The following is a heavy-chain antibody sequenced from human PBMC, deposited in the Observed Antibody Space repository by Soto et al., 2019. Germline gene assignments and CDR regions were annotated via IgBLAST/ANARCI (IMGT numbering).Heavy chain of an antibody. J-gene: IGHJ6*02. Sequence: QVQLVQSGAEVKKPGASVKVSCKASGYTFTSYGISWVRQAPGQGLEWMGWISAYNGNTNYAQKLQGRVTMTTDTSTSTAYMELRSLRSDDTAVYYCAIDGSITIFGVVNYYYYGMDVWGQGTTVTVSS. D-gene: IGHD3-3*01. CDR2: ISAYNGNT. CDR3: AIDGSITIFGVVNYYYYGMDV. CDR1: GYTFTSYG. V-gene: IGHV1-18*04.